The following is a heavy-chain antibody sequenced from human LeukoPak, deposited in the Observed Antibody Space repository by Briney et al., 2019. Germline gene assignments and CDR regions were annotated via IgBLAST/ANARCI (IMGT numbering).Heavy chain of an antibody. CDR3: ARDSHDGSGYYKSYWYFDL. V-gene: IGHV4-59*01. D-gene: IGHD3-22*01. CDR2: IYYSGST. CDR1: GGSISSYY. J-gene: IGHJ2*01. Sequence: KSSETLSLTCTVSGGSISSYYWSWIRQPPGKGLEWIGYIYYSGSTNYNPSLKSRVTISVDTSKNQFSLKLSSVTAADAAVYYCARDSHDGSGYYKSYWYFDLWGRGTLVTVSS.